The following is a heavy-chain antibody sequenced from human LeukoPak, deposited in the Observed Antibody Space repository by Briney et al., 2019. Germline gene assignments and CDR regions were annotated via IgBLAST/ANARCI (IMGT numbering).Heavy chain of an antibody. V-gene: IGHV3-23*01. CDR2: ISGSGGST. CDR3: AGAASNSWYFFDY. J-gene: IGHJ4*02. D-gene: IGHD6-13*01. Sequence: GGSLRLSCAASGFTFSSYAMSWVRQAPGKGLEWVSAISGSGGSTYYADSVKGRFTISRDNSKNTLYLQMNSLRAEDTAVCYCAGAASNSWYFFDYWGQGTLVTVSS. CDR1: GFTFSSYA.